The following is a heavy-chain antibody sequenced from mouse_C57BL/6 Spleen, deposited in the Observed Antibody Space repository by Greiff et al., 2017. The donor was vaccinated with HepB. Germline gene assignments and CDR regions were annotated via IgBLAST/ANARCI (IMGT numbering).Heavy chain of an antibody. CDR3: ARSLLDY. D-gene: IGHD6-1*01. Sequence: VQLQQSGAELVKPGASVNLSCTASGFNIKDYCMHWVKQRTEQGLEWIGRVDPEDGEPNYAPKFQGKATIPADTSSNTAYLQLSSLTSEDTAFYYCARSLLDYWGQGTTLTVSS. J-gene: IGHJ2*01. CDR2: VDPEDGEP. CDR1: GFNIKDYC. V-gene: IGHV14-2*01.